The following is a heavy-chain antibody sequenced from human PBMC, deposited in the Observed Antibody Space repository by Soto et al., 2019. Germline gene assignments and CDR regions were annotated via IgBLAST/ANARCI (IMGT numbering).Heavy chain of an antibody. CDR2: IYSGGIT. D-gene: IGHD3-10*01. V-gene: IGHV3-66*01. CDR1: GFTVSSDY. J-gene: IGHJ3*02. CDR3: AREPSGIVPFDI. Sequence: EVQLVESGGGLVQPGGSLRLSCAASGFTVSSDYMSWVRQPPGKGLEWVSLIYSGGITYYADSVKGRFTISRDNSKNTVYLQMNSLRVEDTAMYYCAREPSGIVPFDIWGQGTMVTVSS.